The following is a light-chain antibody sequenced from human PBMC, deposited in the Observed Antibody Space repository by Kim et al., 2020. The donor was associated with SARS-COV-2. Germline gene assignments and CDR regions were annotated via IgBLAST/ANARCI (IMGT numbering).Light chain of an antibody. CDR2: LNSDGSH. J-gene: IGLJ3*02. CDR1: SGHSSYA. CDR3: QTWGTGIWV. V-gene: IGLV4-69*01. Sequence: ASVKLTCTLSSGHSSYAIAWHQQQPEKGPRYLMKLNSDGSHSKGDGIPDRFSGSSSGAERYLTISSLQSEDEADYYCQTWGTGIWVFGGETQLTVL.